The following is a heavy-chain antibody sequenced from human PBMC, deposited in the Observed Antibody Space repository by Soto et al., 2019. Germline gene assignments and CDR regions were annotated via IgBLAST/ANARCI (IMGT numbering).Heavy chain of an antibody. CDR2: VHDSWGS. Sequence: SETLSLTSTVSGGNIRSYGWSWIRQPPGKGLEWIGYVHDSWGSHYNPSLKSRVAISLDTSKSQFSLKLTSVTATDTAVYYCAHRVGLHGNWNGGSFDFWGQGAQVTVSS. CDR3: AHRVGLHGNWNGGSFDF. D-gene: IGHD1-1*01. J-gene: IGHJ4*02. V-gene: IGHV4-59*08. CDR1: GGNIRSYG.